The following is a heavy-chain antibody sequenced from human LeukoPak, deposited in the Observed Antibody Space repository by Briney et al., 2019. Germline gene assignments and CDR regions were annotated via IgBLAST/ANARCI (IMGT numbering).Heavy chain of an antibody. CDR3: ARAPPMLPRFDP. J-gene: IGHJ5*02. D-gene: IGHD3-10*02. Sequence: SETLSLTCTVSGGSISSYYWSWIRQPPGKGLEWIGYIYYSGSTNYNPSLKSRVTISVDTSKNQFSLKLSSVTAADTAVYYCARAPPMLPRFDPWGQGTLVTVSS. CDR2: IYYSGST. CDR1: GGSISSYY. V-gene: IGHV4-59*01.